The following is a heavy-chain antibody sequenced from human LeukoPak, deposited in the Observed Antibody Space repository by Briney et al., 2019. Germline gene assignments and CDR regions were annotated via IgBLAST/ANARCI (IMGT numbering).Heavy chain of an antibody. Sequence: PSETLSLTCTVSGGPISSTTNYWSWIRQPPGKGLEWIGEINHSGSTNYNPSLKSRVTISVDTSKNQFSLKLSSVTAADTAVYYCARGRVRVGAAAGDYWGQGTLVTVSS. D-gene: IGHD6-13*01. V-gene: IGHV4-39*07. CDR2: INHSGST. CDR3: ARGRVRVGAAAGDY. CDR1: GGPISSTTNY. J-gene: IGHJ4*02.